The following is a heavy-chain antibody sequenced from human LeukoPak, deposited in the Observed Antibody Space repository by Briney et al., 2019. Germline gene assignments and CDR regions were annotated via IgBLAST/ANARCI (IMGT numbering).Heavy chain of an antibody. D-gene: IGHD5-18*01. CDR2: ISGGGGRT. J-gene: IGHJ4*02. Sequence: GGSLRLSCAASGFTLSNNDMSWVRQAPGKGLEWVSAISGGGGRTYYADSVKGRFTISGDNSKNTLYLQMNSLRAEDTAVYYCAKLTWIQLRGYWGQGTLVTVST. V-gene: IGHV3-23*01. CDR1: GFTLSNND. CDR3: AKLTWIQLRGY.